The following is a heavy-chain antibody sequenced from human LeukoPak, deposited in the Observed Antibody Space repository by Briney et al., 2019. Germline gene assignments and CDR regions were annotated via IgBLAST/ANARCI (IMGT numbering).Heavy chain of an antibody. D-gene: IGHD3-10*02. J-gene: IGHJ6*04. V-gene: IGHV3-23*01. Sequence: GGSLRLSCAASGFTFSSYAMSWVRQAPGKGLEWVSGISGSGGCTYYADSVKGRFTISRDNSKNTLYLQMNSLRAEDTAVYYCAELGITMIGGVWGKGTTVTISS. CDR2: ISGSGGCT. CDR3: AELGITMIGGV. CDR1: GFTFSSYA.